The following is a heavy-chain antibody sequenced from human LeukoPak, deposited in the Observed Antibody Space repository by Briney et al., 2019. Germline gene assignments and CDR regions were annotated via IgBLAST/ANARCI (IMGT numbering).Heavy chain of an antibody. CDR1: GFTFSSYA. Sequence: GGSLRLSCAASGFTFSSYAMSWVRQAPGKGLEWVSAISGSGKSTYYADSAKGRFTISRDNSKNTLNLQMNSLRAEDTAVYYCAKDTGSVSYESGGYWGQGTLVTVSS. CDR3: AKDTGSVSYESGGY. V-gene: IGHV3-23*01. J-gene: IGHJ4*02. D-gene: IGHD1-26*01. CDR2: ISGSGKST.